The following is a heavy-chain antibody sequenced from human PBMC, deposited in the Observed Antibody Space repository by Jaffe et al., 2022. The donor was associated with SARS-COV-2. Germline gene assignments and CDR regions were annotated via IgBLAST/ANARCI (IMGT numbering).Heavy chain of an antibody. CDR1: GFTVSSSY. V-gene: IGHV3-53*01. Sequence: EVQLVESGGDLIQPGGSLRLSCAASGFTVSSSYMTWVRQAPGKGLEWVSIIYTSGSTYYADSVRGRFIISRDNSKNTLYLQMNNLRAEDTAVYYCARGLIQGSYYYYTMDVWGQGTTVTVSS. D-gene: IGHD5-18*01. CDR2: IYTSGST. J-gene: IGHJ6*02. CDR3: ARGLIQGSYYYYTMDV.